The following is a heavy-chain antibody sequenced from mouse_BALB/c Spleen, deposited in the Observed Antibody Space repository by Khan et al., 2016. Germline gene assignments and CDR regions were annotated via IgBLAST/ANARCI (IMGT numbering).Heavy chain of an antibody. D-gene: IGHD2-2*01. CDR2: IWGDGTT. CDR3: ARDGWDYYAMDY. Sequence: QVQLKESGPGLVAPSQSLSITCTVSGFSLIAYGVNWVRQPPGKSLEWLGMIWGDGTTYYNSALKSRLNITKDNSKSQVYLKMNCLQTDDTATYYCARDGWDYYAMDYWGQGTSVTVSS. CDR1: GFSLIAYG. J-gene: IGHJ4*01. V-gene: IGHV2-6-7*01.